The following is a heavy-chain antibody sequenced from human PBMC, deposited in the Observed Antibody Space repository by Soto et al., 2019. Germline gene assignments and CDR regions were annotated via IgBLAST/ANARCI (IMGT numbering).Heavy chain of an antibody. CDR3: ARDHGVGGVLVNWLDP. J-gene: IGHJ5*02. Sequence: GASVKVSCKASGYTFTSYAMHWVRQAPGQRLEWMGWINAGNGNTKYSQKFQGRVTITRDTSASTAYMELSSLRSEDTAVYYCARDHGVGGVLVNWLDPWGQGTLVTVSS. V-gene: IGHV1-3*01. D-gene: IGHD3-16*02. CDR1: GYTFTSYA. CDR2: INAGNGNT.